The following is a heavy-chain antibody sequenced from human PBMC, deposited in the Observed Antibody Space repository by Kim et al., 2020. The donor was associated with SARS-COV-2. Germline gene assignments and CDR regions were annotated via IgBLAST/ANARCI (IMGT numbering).Heavy chain of an antibody. CDR2: INAGNGNT. V-gene: IGHV1-3*01. D-gene: IGHD6-13*01. Sequence: ASVKVSCKASGYTFTSYAMHWVRQAPGQRLEWMGWINAGNGNTKYSQKFQGRVTITRDTSASTAYMELSSLRSEDTAVYYCARGPGAAAGTWPDYWGQGTLVTVSS. J-gene: IGHJ4*02. CDR1: GYTFTSYA. CDR3: ARGPGAAAGTWPDY.